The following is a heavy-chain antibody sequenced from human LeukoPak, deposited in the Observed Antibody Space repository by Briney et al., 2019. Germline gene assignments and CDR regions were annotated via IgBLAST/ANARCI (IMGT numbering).Heavy chain of an antibody. V-gene: IGHV3-23*01. D-gene: IGHD3-10*01. CDR3: AKDPMVRVREPLFDY. CDR2: ISGSGGST. J-gene: IGHJ4*02. Sequence: GGSLRLSCAASGFTFSSYAMSWVRQAPGKGLEWVSAISGSGGSTYYADSVKGRFTISRDNSKNTLYLQTNSLRAEDTAVYYCAKDPMVRVREPLFDYWGQGTLVTVSS. CDR1: GFTFSSYA.